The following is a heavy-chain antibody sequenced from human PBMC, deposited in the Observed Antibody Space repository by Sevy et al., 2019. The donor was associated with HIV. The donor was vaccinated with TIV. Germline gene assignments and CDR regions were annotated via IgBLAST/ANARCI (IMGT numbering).Heavy chain of an antibody. CDR2: IRSKTFGGTK. D-gene: IGHD3-3*01. CDR1: GFTFEDYA. Sequence: GGSLRLSCTTSGFTFEDYAMSWLRQTPGKGLEWVGFIRSKTFGGTKEYAESVKGRFTISSDNSNSIAYLQMNNLKIEDAAVYVCSRLRGTISPYYYFGLDVWGQGTTVTVSS. V-gene: IGHV3-49*03. CDR3: SRLRGTISPYYYFGLDV. J-gene: IGHJ6*02.